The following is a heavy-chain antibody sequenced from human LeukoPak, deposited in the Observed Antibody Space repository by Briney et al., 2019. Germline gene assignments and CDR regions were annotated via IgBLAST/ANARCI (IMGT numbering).Heavy chain of an antibody. CDR2: IWYDGSNK. CDR3: ARDYIVTTMKGFDY. CDR1: GFTFNNYG. J-gene: IGHJ4*02. D-gene: IGHD5-12*01. V-gene: IGHV3-33*01. Sequence: PGGSLRLSCAASGFTFNNYGMHWVRQAPGKGLEWVAVIWYDGSNKYLAYSVRGRSTISRDNSKNTLYLQMNSLRAEDTAIYYCARDYIVTTMKGFDYWGQGTLVTVSS.